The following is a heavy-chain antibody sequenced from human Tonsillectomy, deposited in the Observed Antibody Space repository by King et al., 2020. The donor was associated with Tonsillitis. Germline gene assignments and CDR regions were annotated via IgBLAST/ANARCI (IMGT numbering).Heavy chain of an antibody. CDR3: ARGGEISYFYYMDV. CDR1: GFTFSDYY. CDR2: ISASGAYT. D-gene: IGHD3-10*01. V-gene: IGHV3-11*06. Sequence: VQLVESGGGLVKPGGSLRLSCAAPGFTFSDYYMNWIRQAPGKGLEWVSYISASGAYTNYADSVKGRFTISRDNAKNSLYLQIDSLRAEDMAVYYCARGGEISYFYYMDVWGKGTTVTVSS. J-gene: IGHJ6*03.